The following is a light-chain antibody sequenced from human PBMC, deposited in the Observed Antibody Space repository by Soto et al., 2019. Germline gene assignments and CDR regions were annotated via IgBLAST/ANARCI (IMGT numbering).Light chain of an antibody. V-gene: IGLV4-60*03. CDR1: SGHRSYI. CDR3: ETWDSNIRV. CDR2: LEGSGSY. Sequence: QAVVTQSSSASASLGSSVKLTCTLSSGHRSYIIAWHQQQPGKAPRYLMKLEGSGSYNKGSGVPDRFSGSSSGADRYLTMSNLQSEDEADYYWETWDSNIRVFGGGTKLTVL. J-gene: IGLJ2*01.